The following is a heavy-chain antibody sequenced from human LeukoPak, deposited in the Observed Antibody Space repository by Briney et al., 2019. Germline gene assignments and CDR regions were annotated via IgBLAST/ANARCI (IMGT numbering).Heavy chain of an antibody. D-gene: IGHD2/OR15-2a*01. Sequence: ASVKVSCKASGYTFTSYGISWVRQAPGQGLEWMGWISAYSSNTNYAQKLQGRVTMTTDTSTSTAYMELRSLRSDDTAVYYCARTYNRGYYYYYMDVWGKGTTVTVSS. CDR2: ISAYSSNT. J-gene: IGHJ6*03. CDR3: ARTYNRGYYYYYMDV. CDR1: GYTFTSYG. V-gene: IGHV1-18*01.